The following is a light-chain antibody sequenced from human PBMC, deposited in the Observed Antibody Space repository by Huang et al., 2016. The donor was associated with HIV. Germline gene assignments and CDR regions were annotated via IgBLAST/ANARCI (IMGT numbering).Light chain of an antibody. V-gene: IGKV3-15*01. J-gene: IGKJ2*01. CDR3: QQYSEWPPYT. Sequence: IMMTQSPATLSVSPGDRVTLSCRASQSISTDLAWYQQKPGQPPRLLIYDASAGATGVPARFSGSGSGTEFTLSITSLQSEDFAVYYCQQYSEWPPYTFGQGTKLEIK. CDR2: DAS. CDR1: QSISTD.